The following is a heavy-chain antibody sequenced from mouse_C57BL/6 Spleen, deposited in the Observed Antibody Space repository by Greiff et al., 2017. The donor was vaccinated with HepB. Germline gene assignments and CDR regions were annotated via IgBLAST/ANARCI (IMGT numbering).Heavy chain of an antibody. Sequence: QVHVKQPGAELVRPGSSVKLSCKASGYTFTSYWMHWVKQRPIQGLEWIGNIDPSDSETHYNQKFKDKATLTVDKSSSTAYMQLSSLTSEDSAVYYSARKGYGSMDYWGQGTSVTVSS. V-gene: IGHV1-52*01. D-gene: IGHD1-1*02. CDR3: ARKGYGSMDY. J-gene: IGHJ4*01. CDR1: GYTFTSYW. CDR2: IDPSDSET.